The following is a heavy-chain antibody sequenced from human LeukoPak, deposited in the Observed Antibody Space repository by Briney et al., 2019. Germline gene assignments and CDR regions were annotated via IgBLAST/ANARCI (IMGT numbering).Heavy chain of an antibody. D-gene: IGHD2-2*01. CDR3: ARGIKMEVPVFWFDP. J-gene: IGHJ5*02. CDR2: IGSSSSYI. Sequence: GGSLRLSCAASGFTFSSYSMNWVRQAPGKGLEWVSSIGSSSSYIYYADSVKGRFTISRDNAKNSLYLQMNSLRAEDTAVYYCARGIKMEVPVFWFDPWGQGTLVTVSS. CDR1: GFTFSSYS. V-gene: IGHV3-21*01.